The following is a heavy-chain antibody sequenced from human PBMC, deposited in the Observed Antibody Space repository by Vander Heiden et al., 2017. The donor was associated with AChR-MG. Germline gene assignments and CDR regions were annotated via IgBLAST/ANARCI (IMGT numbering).Heavy chain of an antibody. CDR1: GGSISSYY. J-gene: IGHJ4*02. D-gene: IGHD6-13*01. CDR2: IYYSGST. Sequence: QVQLQASGPGLVKPSETLSLTCTVSGGSISSYYWSWIRQPPGEGLEWIGYIYYSGSTNYNPSLKSRVTISVDTSKNQFSLKLSSVTAADTAVYYCARDPDSSSWYDYWGQGTLVTVSS. V-gene: IGHV4-59*01. CDR3: ARDPDSSSWYDY.